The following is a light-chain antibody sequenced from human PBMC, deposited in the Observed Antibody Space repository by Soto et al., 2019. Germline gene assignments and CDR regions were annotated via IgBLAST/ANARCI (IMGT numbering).Light chain of an antibody. V-gene: IGKV3D-15*01. Sequence: EILMTPSPDTLSVSPGEWHPPSLRASRTVSKRLAWYQRKPGQAPRFLIFGASSRASGNPARFSGSRSGTEFTLNISTVEPEDSAVSYCQRYGRSPTWTFGQGTKVNIK. CDR1: RTVSKR. J-gene: IGKJ1*01. CDR3: QRYGRSPTWT. CDR2: GAS.